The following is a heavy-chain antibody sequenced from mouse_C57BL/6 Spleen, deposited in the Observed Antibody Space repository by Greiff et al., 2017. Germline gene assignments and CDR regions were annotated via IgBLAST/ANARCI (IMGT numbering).Heavy chain of an antibody. CDR1: GYAFSSSW. V-gene: IGHV1-82*01. J-gene: IGHJ1*03. CDR2: IYPGDGDT. Sequence: QVQLQQSGPELVKPGASVKISCKASGYAFSSSWMNWVKQRPGKGLEWIGRIYPGDGDTNYNGKFKGKATLTADKSSSTAYMQLSSLTSEDSAVYFCARGSYNAWYFDVWGTQTTVTVSS. D-gene: IGHD2-12*01. CDR3: ARGSYNAWYFDV.